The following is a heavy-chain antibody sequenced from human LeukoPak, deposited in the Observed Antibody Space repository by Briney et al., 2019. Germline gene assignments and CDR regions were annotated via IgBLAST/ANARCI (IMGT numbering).Heavy chain of an antibody. CDR3: ARAVAGITGNFDL. Sequence: SQTLSLTCTVSGGSISSGSYYWSWIRQPAGKGLEWIGRIYTSGSTNYNPSLKSRVTISVDTSKNQFSLKLSSVTAADTAVYYCARAVAGITGNFDLWGRGTLVTVSS. J-gene: IGHJ2*01. D-gene: IGHD6-19*01. CDR1: GGSISSGSYY. V-gene: IGHV4-61*02. CDR2: IYTSGST.